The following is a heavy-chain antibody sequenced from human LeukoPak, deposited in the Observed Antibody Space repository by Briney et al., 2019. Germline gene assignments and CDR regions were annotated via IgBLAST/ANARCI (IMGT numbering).Heavy chain of an antibody. V-gene: IGHV3-30*03. CDR3: SPLSGVRGVMPSGMGV. D-gene: IGHD3-10*01. CDR2: ISYDGSNK. Sequence: PGGSLRLSCAASGFTFSRYGMHWVRQAPGKGLEWVAVISYDGSNKYYADSVKGRSTISRDNSKNTLYVQMNSLRAEDTAVYYCSPLSGVRGVMPSGMGVWGQGTTVTVSS. CDR1: GFTFSRYG. J-gene: IGHJ6*02.